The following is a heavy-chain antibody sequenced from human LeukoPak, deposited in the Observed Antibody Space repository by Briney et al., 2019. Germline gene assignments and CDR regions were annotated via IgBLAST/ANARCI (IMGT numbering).Heavy chain of an antibody. D-gene: IGHD7-27*01. CDR3: ARDLAAGEHFYFDL. V-gene: IGHV3-74*01. CDR1: GFTFSTYW. CDR2: IKTDGSTT. Sequence: GGSLRLSCAASGFTFSTYWMHWVRQAPGKGLVWVSRIKTDGSTTSYADSVKGRFTISRDNTKNTLYLQMDSLRVEDTAVYYCARDLAAGEHFYFDLWGRGALVTVSS. J-gene: IGHJ2*01.